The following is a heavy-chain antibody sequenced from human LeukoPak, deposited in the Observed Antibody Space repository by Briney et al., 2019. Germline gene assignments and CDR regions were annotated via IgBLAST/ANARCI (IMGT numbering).Heavy chain of an antibody. Sequence: PSQTLSLTCTVSGGSISSGGYYWSWIRQHPGKGLEWIGYIYYSGSTYYNPSLKSRVTISVDTSKNQFSLKLSSVTAADTAVYFCAGQQLERGEDHWGQGTLVIVSS. J-gene: IGHJ4*02. CDR2: IYYSGST. CDR1: GGSISSGGYY. V-gene: IGHV4-31*03. D-gene: IGHD6-13*01. CDR3: AGQQLERGEDH.